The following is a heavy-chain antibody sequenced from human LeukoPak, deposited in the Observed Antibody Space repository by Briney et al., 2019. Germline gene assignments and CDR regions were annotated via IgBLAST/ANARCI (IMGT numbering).Heavy chain of an antibody. CDR3: ARHDHSSSWEIDY. Sequence: GESLKISCKGSGYSFTSYWIGWVRQMPGKGLEWMGIIYPGDSDTRYSPSFQGQVTISADKSIITAYLQWSSLKAPDTAMYYCARHDHSSSWEIDYWGQGTLVTVSS. J-gene: IGHJ4*02. CDR2: IYPGDSDT. D-gene: IGHD6-13*01. V-gene: IGHV5-51*01. CDR1: GYSFTSYW.